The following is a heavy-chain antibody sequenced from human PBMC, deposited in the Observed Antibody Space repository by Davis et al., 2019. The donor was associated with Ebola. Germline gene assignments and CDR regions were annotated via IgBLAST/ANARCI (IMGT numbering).Heavy chain of an antibody. CDR3: VKDCGRFGELLYDWFGP. Sequence: GESLKISCSASGFTFSSYAMHWVRQAPGKGLEYVSAISSNGGSTYYADSVKGRFTISRDNSKNTLYLQMSSLRAEDTAVYYCVKDCGRFGELLYDWFGPWGQGTLVTVSS. V-gene: IGHV3-64D*08. CDR2: ISSNGGST. CDR1: GFTFSSYA. J-gene: IGHJ5*02. D-gene: IGHD3-10*01.